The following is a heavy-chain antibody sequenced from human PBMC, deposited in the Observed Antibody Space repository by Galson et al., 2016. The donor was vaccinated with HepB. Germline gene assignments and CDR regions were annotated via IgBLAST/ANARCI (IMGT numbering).Heavy chain of an antibody. CDR1: GFTFNNYG. D-gene: IGHD1-26*01. V-gene: IGHV3-23*01. CDR2: ISRSGDSP. CDR3: VQGSTAPAV. J-gene: IGHJ6*04. Sequence: SLRLSCAASGFTFNNYGMTWVRQAPGKGLEVVSSISRSGDSPEDADSVKGRFTISRDNSKNTLSLQMNSLRAEDTAVYYCVQGSTAPAVWGKGTTVTVSS.